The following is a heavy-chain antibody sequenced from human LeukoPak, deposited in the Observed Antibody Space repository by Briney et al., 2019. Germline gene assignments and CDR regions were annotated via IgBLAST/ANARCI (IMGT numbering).Heavy chain of an antibody. V-gene: IGHV3-21*01. J-gene: IGHJ6*02. CDR1: GFTFSSYS. CDR2: TSSSSSYI. D-gene: IGHD2-2*01. Sequence: GGSLRLSCAASGFTFSSYSMNWVRQAPGKGLEWVSSTSSSSSYIYYADSVKGRFTISRDNAKNSLYLQMNSLRAEDTAVYYCATPGGYCSSTSCYQGAGPYYYYGMDVWGQGTTVTVSS. CDR3: ATPGGYCSSTSCYQGAGPYYYYGMDV.